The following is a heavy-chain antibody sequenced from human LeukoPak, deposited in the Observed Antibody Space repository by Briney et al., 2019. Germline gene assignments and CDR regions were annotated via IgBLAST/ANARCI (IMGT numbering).Heavy chain of an antibody. D-gene: IGHD3-22*01. CDR2: IYSGGTT. Sequence: GGSLRLSCAASGFTVSSNYMNWVRQAPEKGLEWVSIIYSGGTTYYADSVKGRFTISRDNSKNTLYLQINSLRAEDTAVYYCARGSDSSGYYYFDYWGQGTLVTVSS. CDR1: GFTVSSNY. V-gene: IGHV3-66*01. CDR3: ARGSDSSGYYYFDY. J-gene: IGHJ4*02.